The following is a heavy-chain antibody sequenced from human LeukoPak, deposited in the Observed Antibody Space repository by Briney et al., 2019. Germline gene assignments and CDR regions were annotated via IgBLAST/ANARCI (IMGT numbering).Heavy chain of an antibody. J-gene: IGHJ5*02. CDR2: INHSGST. D-gene: IGHD6-13*01. Sequence: SETLSLTCAVYGGSFSGYYWSWIRQPPGKGLEWIGEINHSGSTNYNPSLKSRVTISVDTSKNQFSLKLSSVTAADTAVYYCARDGSQQLTWGQGTLVTVSS. V-gene: IGHV4-34*01. CDR3: ARDGSQQLT. CDR1: GGSFSGYY.